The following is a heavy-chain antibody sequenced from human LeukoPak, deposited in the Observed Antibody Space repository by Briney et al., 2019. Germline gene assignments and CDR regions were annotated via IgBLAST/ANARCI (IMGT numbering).Heavy chain of an antibody. CDR1: GFTFSTYW. V-gene: IGHV3-7*01. CDR2: IKQDVSAK. CDR3: ARCPYDSTGYYSVPSHLDY. Sequence: PGGSLRLSCAASGFTFSTYWMTWVRQAPGKGLEWVANIKQDVSAKYYVDSLRGRFSISRDNVKNSLFLQMNSLSAEDTAVYYCARCPYDSTGYYSVPSHLDYWGQGTLVTVSS. J-gene: IGHJ4*02. D-gene: IGHD3-22*01.